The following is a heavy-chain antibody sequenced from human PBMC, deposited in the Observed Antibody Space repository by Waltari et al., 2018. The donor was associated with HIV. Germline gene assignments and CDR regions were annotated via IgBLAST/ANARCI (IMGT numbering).Heavy chain of an antibody. V-gene: IGHV3-7*01. CDR1: GFTFTNHW. D-gene: IGHD1-26*01. Sequence: EVQLMESGGSLVQSGGSLRLSCAASGFTFTNHWMSWVRQTPGKGLEWVAYIKDDGSEKYYMGSVKGRFTISRDNAKNSMFLQMNSLRAEDTAVYYCARIGTFPHNYAIDFWGQGTTVTVSS. CDR2: IKDDGSEK. CDR3: ARIGTFPHNYAIDF. J-gene: IGHJ6*02.